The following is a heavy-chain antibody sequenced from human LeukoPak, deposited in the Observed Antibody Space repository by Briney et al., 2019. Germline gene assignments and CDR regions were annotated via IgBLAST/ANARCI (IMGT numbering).Heavy chain of an antibody. D-gene: IGHD3-9*01. V-gene: IGHV1-18*01. CDR3: ARAYYDILTGYFNWFDP. CDR1: GYSFGIFG. Sequence: GASVKVSCKASGYSFGIFGISWVRQAPGQGLEWMGWISANNGNTNYAQNLQGRVTMTTDTSTSTAYMELRSLRSDDTAVYYCARAYYDILTGYFNWFDPWGQGTLVTVSS. J-gene: IGHJ5*02. CDR2: ISANNGNT.